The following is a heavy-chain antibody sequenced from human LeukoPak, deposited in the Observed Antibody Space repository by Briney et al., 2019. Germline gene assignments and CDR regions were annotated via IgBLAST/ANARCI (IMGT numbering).Heavy chain of an antibody. D-gene: IGHD5-18*01. CDR3: ARGQSYGWFDP. CDR2: ISGSSSYI. Sequence: PGGSLRLSCAASGFTFSTYSMNWVRQAPGKGLEWVSSISGSSSYIYYADSVRGRFTISRDNAKNSLYLRMNSLRAEDTAVYYCARGQSYGWFDPWGQGTLVTVSS. CDR1: GFTFSTYS. V-gene: IGHV3-21*01. J-gene: IGHJ5*02.